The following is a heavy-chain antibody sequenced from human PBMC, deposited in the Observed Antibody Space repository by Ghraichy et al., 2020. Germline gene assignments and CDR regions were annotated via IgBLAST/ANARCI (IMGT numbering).Heavy chain of an antibody. CDR3: ARGYYGGNSGYFDY. J-gene: IGHJ4*02. D-gene: IGHD4-23*01. Sequence: SETLSLTCAVYGGSFSGYYWSWIRQPPGKGLEWIGEINHSGSTNYNPSLKSRVTISVDTSKNQFSLKLSSVTAADTAVYYCARGYYGGNSGYFDYWGQGTLVTVSS. CDR1: GGSFSGYY. V-gene: IGHV4-34*01. CDR2: INHSGST.